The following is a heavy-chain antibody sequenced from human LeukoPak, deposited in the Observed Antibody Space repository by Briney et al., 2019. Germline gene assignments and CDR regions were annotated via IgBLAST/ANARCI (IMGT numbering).Heavy chain of an antibody. Sequence: GASVKVSCKTSGYTFSNYGISWVRQAPGQGLEWMGWISAYNGNTNYAQKLQGRVTMTTDTSTSTAYMELRSLRSDDTAVYYCARPPYYDILTGYYVDYWGQGTLVTVSS. D-gene: IGHD3-9*01. CDR2: ISAYNGNT. CDR1: GYTFSNYG. CDR3: ARPPYYDILTGYYVDY. V-gene: IGHV1-18*01. J-gene: IGHJ4*02.